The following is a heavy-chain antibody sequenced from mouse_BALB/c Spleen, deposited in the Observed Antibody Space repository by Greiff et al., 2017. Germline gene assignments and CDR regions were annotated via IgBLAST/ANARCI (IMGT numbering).Heavy chain of an antibody. V-gene: IGHV2-6-7*01. J-gene: IGHJ4*01. CDR3: ARRDGNYPYAMDY. D-gene: IGHD2-1*01. CDR2: IWGDGST. CDR1: GFSLTGYG. Sequence: VQLVESGPGLVAPSQSLSITCTVSGFSLTGYGVNWVRQPPGKGLEWLGMIWGDGSTDYNSALKSRLSISKDNSKSQVFLKMNSLQTDDTARYYCARRDGNYPYAMDYWGQGTSVTVSS.